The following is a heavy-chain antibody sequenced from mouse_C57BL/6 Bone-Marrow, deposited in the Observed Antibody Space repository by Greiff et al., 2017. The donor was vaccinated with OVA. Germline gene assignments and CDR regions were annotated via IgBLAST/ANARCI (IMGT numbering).Heavy chain of an antibody. CDR1: GFSFNTYA. CDR3: VRDYGSSLYAMDY. J-gene: IGHJ4*01. Sequence: EVQLVESGGGLVQPKGSLKLSCAASGFSFNTYAMNWVRQAPGKGLEWVARIRSKSNNYATYYADSVKDRFTISRDDSESMLYLQMNNLKTEDTAMYYCVRDYGSSLYAMDYWGQGTSVTVSS. CDR2: IRSKSNNYAT. V-gene: IGHV10-1*01. D-gene: IGHD1-1*01.